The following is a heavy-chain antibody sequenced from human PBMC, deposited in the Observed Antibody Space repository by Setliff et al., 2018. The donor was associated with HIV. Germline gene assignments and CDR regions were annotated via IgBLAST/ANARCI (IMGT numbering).Heavy chain of an antibody. CDR1: GYTFTTYG. V-gene: IGHV1-69*10. CDR2: IIPIASVP. J-gene: IGHJ4*02. Sequence: SVKVSCKASGYTFTTYGIHWVRQAPGQGLEWMGGIIPIASVPNYSQKFQDRLTITADESTTTVYMDMSSLRSEDTAQYYCARGPLYGYDRGYFDYWGQGTLVTVSS. CDR3: ARGPLYGYDRGYFDY. D-gene: IGHD5-12*01.